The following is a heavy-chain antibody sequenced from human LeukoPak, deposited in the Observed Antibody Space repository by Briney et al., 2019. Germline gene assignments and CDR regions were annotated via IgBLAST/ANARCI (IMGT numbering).Heavy chain of an antibody. D-gene: IGHD3-3*01. CDR3: ARGWYYDFWSGYRVPYYFDY. CDR2: IYYSGST. V-gene: IGHV4-59*12. Sequence: SETLSLTCTVSGGSISSYYWSWIRQPPGKGLEWIGYIYYSGSTNYNPSLKSRVTISVDTSKNQFSLKLSSVTAADTAVYYCARGWYYDFWSGYRVPYYFDYWGQGTLVTVSS. J-gene: IGHJ4*02. CDR1: GGSISSYY.